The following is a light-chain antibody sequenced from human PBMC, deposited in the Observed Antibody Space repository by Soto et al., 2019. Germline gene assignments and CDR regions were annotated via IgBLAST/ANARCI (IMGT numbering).Light chain of an antibody. Sequence: QAVVTQPASVSGSPGQSITISCTGTSSDVGGYNFVSWYQQHPGKAPKLMIYEVTKRPSGVSDRFSGSKSGNTASLTISGLQAEDEADYYCSSYTTTSTPYVFGTGTKVTVL. V-gene: IGLV2-14*01. CDR3: SSYTTTSTPYV. CDR1: SSDVGGYNF. CDR2: EVT. J-gene: IGLJ1*01.